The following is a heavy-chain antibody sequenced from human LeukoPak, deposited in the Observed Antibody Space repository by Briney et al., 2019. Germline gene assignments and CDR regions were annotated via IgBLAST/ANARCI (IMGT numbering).Heavy chain of an antibody. CDR2: VDHTGST. V-gene: IGHV4-59*01. Sequence: PSETLSLTCSVSDDSITMYYWTWIRQPPGKGLEWIGYVDHTGSTNFNPSLNGRVSISRDTSKNLFSLRLRSVTAADTAVYYCARESGSYLWRSWLNPWGQGTLVTVSS. D-gene: IGHD3-16*01. CDR1: DDSITMYY. CDR3: ARESGSYLWRSWLNP. J-gene: IGHJ5*02.